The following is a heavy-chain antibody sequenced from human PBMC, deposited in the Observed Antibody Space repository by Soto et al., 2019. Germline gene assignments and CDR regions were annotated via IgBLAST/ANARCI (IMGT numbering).Heavy chain of an antibody. V-gene: IGHV1-3*01. CDR1: GYAFTSYA. J-gene: IGHJ6*02. CDR2: INAGNGNT. CDR3: ASEYCGGDCYSAARYGMDV. D-gene: IGHD2-21*02. Sequence: ASVKVSCKASGYAFTSYAMHWVRQAPGQRLEWMGWINAGNGNTKYSQKFQGRVTITRDTSASTAYMELSSLRSEDTAVYYCASEYCGGDCYSAARYGMDVWGQGTTVTVSS.